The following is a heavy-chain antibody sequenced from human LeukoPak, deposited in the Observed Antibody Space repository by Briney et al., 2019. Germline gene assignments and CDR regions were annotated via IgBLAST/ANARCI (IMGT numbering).Heavy chain of an antibody. V-gene: IGHV1-69*05. CDR3: ARDTYYDFWSGYYSNNWFDP. Sequence: SVKVSCKASGGTFSSYAISWVGQAPGQGLEWMGGIIPIFGTANYAQKFQGRVTITTDESTSTAYMELSSLRSEDTAVYYCARDTYYDFWSGYYSNNWFDPWGQGTLVTVSS. D-gene: IGHD3-3*01. CDR1: GGTFSSYA. J-gene: IGHJ5*02. CDR2: IIPIFGTA.